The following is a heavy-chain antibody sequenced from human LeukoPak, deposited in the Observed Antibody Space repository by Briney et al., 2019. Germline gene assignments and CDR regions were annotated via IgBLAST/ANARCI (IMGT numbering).Heavy chain of an antibody. CDR1: GFNFSDAW. CDR3: TTLTPLCNTTTCLGY. J-gene: IGHJ4*02. V-gene: IGHV3-15*01. D-gene: IGHD2-2*01. CDR2: IKSKADGATT. Sequence: GGSLRLSCAASGFNFSDAWMTWVRQAPGKGLEWVGRIKSKADGATTDYAGPVKGRFTISRDDSKDTLFLQMNSLKTEDTAVYSCTTLTPLCNTTTCLGYWGQGILVTVSS.